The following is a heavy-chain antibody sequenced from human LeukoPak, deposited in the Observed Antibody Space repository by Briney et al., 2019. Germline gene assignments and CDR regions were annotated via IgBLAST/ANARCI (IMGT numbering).Heavy chain of an antibody. J-gene: IGHJ4*02. CDR3: ASSFSTVDY. CDR1: GFTFTSFW. D-gene: IGHD3/OR15-3a*01. Sequence: GGSLRLSCAASGFTFTSFWIRWVRQAPGKGLGWVSCIISDGSNTGYADSVKGRFTISIDNAKNTAYRQMSSLSAEDTAVYDCASSFSTVDYWGQGTLVTVSS. V-gene: IGHV3-74*01. CDR2: IISDGSNT.